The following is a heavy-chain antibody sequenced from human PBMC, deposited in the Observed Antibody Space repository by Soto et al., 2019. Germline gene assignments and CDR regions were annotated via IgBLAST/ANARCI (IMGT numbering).Heavy chain of an antibody. CDR1: GGTFSSYT. D-gene: IGHD2-2*01. V-gene: IGHV1-69*02. Sequence: SVKVTCKASGGTFSSYTISWVRQAPGQGLEWMGRIIPILGIANYAQKFQGRVTITADKSTSTAYMELSSLRSEDTAVYYCARGGYCSSSVCYYMDVWGKGTKVTVS. J-gene: IGHJ6*03. CDR3: ARGGYCSSSVCYYMDV. CDR2: IIPILGIA.